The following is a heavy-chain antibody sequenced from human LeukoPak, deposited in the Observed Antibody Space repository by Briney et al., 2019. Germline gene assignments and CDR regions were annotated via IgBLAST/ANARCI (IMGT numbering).Heavy chain of an antibody. D-gene: IGHD6-13*01. CDR2: TNHSGST. CDR1: GGSFSGYY. J-gene: IGHJ5*02. Sequence: PSETLSLTCAVYGGSFSGYYWSWLRQPPGKGLEWIGETNHSGSTNDNPSLQRRDTISVDTSKNQFSLKLSSVTAADTAVYYCARGPHVYSSSWYRVWFDPWGQGTLVTVSS. V-gene: IGHV4-34*01. CDR3: ARGPHVYSSSWYRVWFDP.